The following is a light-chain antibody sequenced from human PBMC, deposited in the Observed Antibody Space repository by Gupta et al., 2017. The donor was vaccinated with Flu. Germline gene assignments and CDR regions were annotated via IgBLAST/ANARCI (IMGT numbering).Light chain of an antibody. CDR1: QSISSY. J-gene: IGKJ2*01. Sequence: ATLSLSPGERATLSCRATQSISSYLAWYQQKPGQAPRLLIYDASNRATGIPDRFSGSGSGTDFTLTISSLEPEDFAVYYCQQRSNWPRNTFGQGTKLEIK. CDR3: QQRSNWPRNT. V-gene: IGKV3-11*01. CDR2: DAS.